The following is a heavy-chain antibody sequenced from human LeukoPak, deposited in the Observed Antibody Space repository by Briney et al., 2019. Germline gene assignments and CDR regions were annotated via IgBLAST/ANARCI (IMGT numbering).Heavy chain of an antibody. Sequence: SETLSLTCTVSGGSISSSSYCWGWVRKPPGKGLEWIGRIYHSGRTYYNPYPKSRVTISVDTSKNQFSLKLSSVTAADTAVYYCAREVRSTDWNSNYYYYYYMDVWGKGTTVTVSS. CDR1: GGSISSSSYC. V-gene: IGHV4-39*07. CDR2: IYHSGRT. CDR3: AREVRSTDWNSNYYYYYYMDV. D-gene: IGHD1-7*01. J-gene: IGHJ6*03.